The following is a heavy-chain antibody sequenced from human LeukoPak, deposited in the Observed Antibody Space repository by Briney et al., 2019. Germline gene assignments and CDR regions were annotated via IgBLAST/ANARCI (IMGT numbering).Heavy chain of an antibody. Sequence: GTSVKVSCKASGFTFTSSAVQWVRQARGQRLEWIGWIVVGSGNTNYAQKFQERVTITRDMSTSTAYMELSSLRSEDTAVYYCARVTGDSLAFDYWGQGTLVTVSS. CDR1: GFTFTSSA. J-gene: IGHJ4*02. CDR2: IVVGSGNT. D-gene: IGHD7-27*01. CDR3: ARVTGDSLAFDY. V-gene: IGHV1-58*01.